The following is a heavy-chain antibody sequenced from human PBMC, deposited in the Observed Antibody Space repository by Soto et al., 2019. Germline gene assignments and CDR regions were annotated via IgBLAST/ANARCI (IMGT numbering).Heavy chain of an antibody. CDR2: IYYSGST. J-gene: IGHJ5*02. Sequence: SETLSLTCTVSGGSISSSSYYWGWIRQPPGKGLEWIGSIYYSGSTYYNPSLKSRVTISVDTSKNQFSLKLSSVTAADTAVYYCARRITIFGVVIIWNWFDPWGQGTLVTVSS. CDR3: ARRITIFGVVIIWNWFDP. D-gene: IGHD3-3*01. CDR1: GGSISSSSYY. V-gene: IGHV4-39*01.